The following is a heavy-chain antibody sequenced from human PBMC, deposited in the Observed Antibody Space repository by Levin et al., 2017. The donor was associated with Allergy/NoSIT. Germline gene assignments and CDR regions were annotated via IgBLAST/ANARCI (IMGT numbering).Heavy chain of an antibody. CDR1: GFTVSSNF. D-gene: IGHD1-7*01. J-gene: IGHJ6*02. CDR3: ARDALPTDDGTGYRYSGLDV. CDR2: IYNSDTT. V-gene: IGHV3-66*01. Sequence: GGSLRLSCAASGFTVSSNFMSWVRQAPGKGLEWVSLIYNSDTTYYADSVKDRFTISRDNSRNTVYLQMNSLRVEDTAVYHCARDALPTDDGTGYRYSGLDVWGQGTTVTVSS.